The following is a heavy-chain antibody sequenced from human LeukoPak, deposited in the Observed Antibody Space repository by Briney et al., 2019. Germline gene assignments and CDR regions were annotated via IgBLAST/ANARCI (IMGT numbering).Heavy chain of an antibody. D-gene: IGHD3-10*01. Sequence: GRSLRLSCATSGFTFSSYGMHWVRQAPGKGLEWVAVIWYDGSNKYYADSVKGRFTISRDSSKNTLYLQMNSLRAEDTAVYYCARGRDYGSGIEDVWGQGTTVTVSS. CDR1: GFTFSSYG. V-gene: IGHV3-33*01. J-gene: IGHJ6*02. CDR3: ARGRDYGSGIEDV. CDR2: IWYDGSNK.